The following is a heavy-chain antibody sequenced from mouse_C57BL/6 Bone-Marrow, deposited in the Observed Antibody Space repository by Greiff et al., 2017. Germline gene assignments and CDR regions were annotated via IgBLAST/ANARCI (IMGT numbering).Heavy chain of an antibody. V-gene: IGHV5-4*03. CDR3: ARSDYYGSSPYWYFDV. Sequence: EVKLMESGGGLVKPGGSLKLSCAASGFTFSSYAMSWVRQTPEKRLEWVATISDGGSYTYYPDNVKGRFTISRDNAKNNLYLQMSKVRSEDTALYYCARSDYYGSSPYWYFDVWGTGTTVTVSS. CDR1: GFTFSSYA. D-gene: IGHD1-1*01. CDR2: ISDGGSYT. J-gene: IGHJ1*03.